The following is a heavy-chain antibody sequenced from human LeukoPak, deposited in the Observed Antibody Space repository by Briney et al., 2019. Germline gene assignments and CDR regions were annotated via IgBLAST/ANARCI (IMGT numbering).Heavy chain of an antibody. J-gene: IGHJ4*02. CDR2: IIPIFGTA. D-gene: IGHD3-22*01. CDR1: GGTFSSYA. CDR3: ARDRYYYDSSGLGFYY. V-gene: IGHV1-69*05. Sequence: SVKVSCKASGGTFSSYAISWVRQAPGQGLEWMGRIIPIFGTANYAQKFQGRVTITTDESTSTAYMELSSPRSEDTAVYYCARDRYYYDSSGLGFYYWGQGTLVTVSS.